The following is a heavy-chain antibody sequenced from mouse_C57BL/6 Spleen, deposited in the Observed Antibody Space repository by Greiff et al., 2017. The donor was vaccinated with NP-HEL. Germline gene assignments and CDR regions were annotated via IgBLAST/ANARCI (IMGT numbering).Heavy chain of an antibody. J-gene: IGHJ3*01. V-gene: IGHV1-5*01. CDR2: IYPGNSDT. D-gene: IGHD1-1*01. CDR1: GYTFTSYW. Sequence: VQLQQSGTVLARPGASVKMSCKTSGYTFTSYWMHWVKQRPGQGLEWIGAIYPGNSDTSYNQKFKGKAKLTAVTSASTAYMELSSLTNEDSAVYYCTRLGDYYGSSSQAWFAYWGQGTLVTVSA. CDR3: TRLGDYYGSSSQAWFAY.